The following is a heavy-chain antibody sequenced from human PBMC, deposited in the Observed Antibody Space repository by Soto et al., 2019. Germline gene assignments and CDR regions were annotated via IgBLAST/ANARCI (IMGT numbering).Heavy chain of an antibody. CDR2: IYYSGST. Sequence: SETLSLTCTVSGGSISSYYWSWIRQPPGKGLEWIGYIYYSGSTNYNPSLKSRVTISVDTSKNQFSLKLSPVTAADTAVYYCARDRGSGSYYTRFDYWGQGTLVTVSS. V-gene: IGHV4-59*01. CDR3: ARDRGSGSYYTRFDY. J-gene: IGHJ4*02. CDR1: GGSISSYY. D-gene: IGHD3-10*01.